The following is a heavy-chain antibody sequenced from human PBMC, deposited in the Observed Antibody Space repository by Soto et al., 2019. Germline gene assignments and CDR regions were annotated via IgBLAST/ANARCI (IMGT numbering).Heavy chain of an antibody. Sequence: SETLSLTCAVYGGSFSGYYWSWIRQPPGKGLEWIGEINHSGSTNYDPSLKSRVTISVDTSKNQFSLKLSSVTAADTAVYYCARLLYDFWSGPRPFDPWGQGTQVTVSS. D-gene: IGHD3-3*01. CDR2: INHSGST. V-gene: IGHV4-34*01. CDR1: GGSFSGYY. CDR3: ARLLYDFWSGPRPFDP. J-gene: IGHJ5*02.